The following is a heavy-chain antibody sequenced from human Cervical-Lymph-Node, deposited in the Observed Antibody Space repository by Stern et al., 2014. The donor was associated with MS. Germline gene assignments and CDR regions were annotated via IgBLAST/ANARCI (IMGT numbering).Heavy chain of an antibody. Sequence: EEQLVESGGGLVQPGGSLKLSCAASGFTFSASVIHWVRQASGKGLEWVGRIRDKGNNYATAYGVSVKGRFTISRDDSKNTAYLHMDSLKVEDTAVYYCAPSSAIWGQGTMVTVSS. CDR2: IRDKGNNYAT. CDR1: GFTFSASV. J-gene: IGHJ3*02. V-gene: IGHV3-73*01. CDR3: APSSAI.